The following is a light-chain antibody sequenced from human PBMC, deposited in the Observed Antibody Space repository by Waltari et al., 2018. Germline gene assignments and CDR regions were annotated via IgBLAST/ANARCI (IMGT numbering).Light chain of an antibody. CDR1: QGISSY. CDR2: AAS. CDR3: QQLNTYPLT. Sequence: DIQLTQSPSFLSASVGDRVTITCPASQGISSYLAWYQQKPGKAPEVLISAASSLQSGVPSRFSGSGSGTEFTLTISSLQPEDFATYYCQQLNTYPLTFGGGTKVEIK. V-gene: IGKV1-9*01. J-gene: IGKJ4*01.